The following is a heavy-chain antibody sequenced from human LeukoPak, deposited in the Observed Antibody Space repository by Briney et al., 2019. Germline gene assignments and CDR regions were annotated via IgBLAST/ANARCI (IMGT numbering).Heavy chain of an antibody. CDR3: VKDVLSVAVGSTHDY. J-gene: IGHJ4*02. CDR2: VSGTGGTT. V-gene: IGHV3-23*01. Sequence: GGSLRLSCAASGFTFSDYAMAWVRQAPGKGLEWVSSVSGTGGTTYHADSVKGRLTISRDNSNNTLYLQMNSLRAEDTAVYYCVKDVLSVAVGSTHDYWGPGTLVTVSS. CDR1: GFTFSDYA. D-gene: IGHD2-21*01.